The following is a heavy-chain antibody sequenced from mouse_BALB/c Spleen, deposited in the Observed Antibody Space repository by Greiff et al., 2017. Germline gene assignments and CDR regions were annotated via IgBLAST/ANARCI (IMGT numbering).Heavy chain of an antibody. CDR3: AMTTDWYFDV. CDR2: INPYNDGT. CDR1: GYTFTSYV. Sequence: EVKLLESGPELVKPGASVKMSCKASGYTFTSYVMHWVKQKPGQGLEWIGYINPYNDGTKYNEKFKGKARLTSDKSSSTAYMELSSLTSEDSAVYYCAMTTDWYFDVWGAGTTVTVSS. V-gene: IGHV1-14*01. D-gene: IGHD1-1*01. J-gene: IGHJ1*01.